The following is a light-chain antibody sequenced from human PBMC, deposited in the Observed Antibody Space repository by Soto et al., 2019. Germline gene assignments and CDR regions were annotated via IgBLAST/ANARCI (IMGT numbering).Light chain of an antibody. CDR2: EVT. CDR3: SSYAGSNNYVV. J-gene: IGLJ2*01. V-gene: IGLV2-8*01. Sequence: QSALTQPPSASGSPGQSVTISCTGTSSGVGGYNYVSWYQQHPGKAPKLMIYEVTKRPSGVPDRFSGSKSGSTASLTVSGLQAEDEADYYCSSYAGSNNYVVFGGGTKLTVL. CDR1: SSGVGGYNY.